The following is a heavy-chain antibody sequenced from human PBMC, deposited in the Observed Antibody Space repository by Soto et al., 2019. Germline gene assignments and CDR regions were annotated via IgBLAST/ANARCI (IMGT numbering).Heavy chain of an antibody. V-gene: IGHV1-69*02. Sequence: SVKVAFKASCDTFSVYTINWVRQAPGLGLEWVGRINPIVSMSNYAQKFQGRVSMTADKSTSTAYMELRSLRSDDTAMYFCAASYGSGYRAFDYWGQGALVTVSS. J-gene: IGHJ4*02. CDR3: AASYGSGYRAFDY. CDR2: INPIVSMS. D-gene: IGHD3-10*01. CDR1: CDTFSVYT.